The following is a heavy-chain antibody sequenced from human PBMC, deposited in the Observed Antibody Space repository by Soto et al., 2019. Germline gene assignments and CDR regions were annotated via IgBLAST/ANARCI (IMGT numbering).Heavy chain of an antibody. CDR2: IYYSGST. J-gene: IGHJ5*02. CDR1: GGSIRSGGYY. CDR3: ARTAAIYDFWSGSNWFDP. Sequence: QVQLQESGPGLVKPSQTLSLTCTVSGGSIRSGGYYWSWIRQHPGKGLEWIGYIYYSGSTYYNPSLKSRVTISVDTSKNQFSLKLSSVTAADTAVYYCARTAAIYDFWSGSNWFDPWGQGTLVTVSS. V-gene: IGHV4-31*03. D-gene: IGHD3-3*01.